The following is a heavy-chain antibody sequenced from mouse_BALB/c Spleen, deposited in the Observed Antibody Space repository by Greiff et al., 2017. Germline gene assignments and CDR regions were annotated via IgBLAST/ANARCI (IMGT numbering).Heavy chain of an antibody. CDR1: GFSLTSYG. D-gene: IGHD1-1*01. V-gene: IGHV2-9*02. CDR3: ARAGSSHYYAMDY. J-gene: IGHJ4*01. Sequence: QVQLKESGPGLVAPSQSLSITCTVSGFSLTSYGVHWVRQPPGKGLEWLGVIWAGGSTNYNSALMSRLSISKDNSKSQVFLKMNSLQTDDTAMYYCARAGSSHYYAMDYWGQGTSVTVSS. CDR2: IWAGGST.